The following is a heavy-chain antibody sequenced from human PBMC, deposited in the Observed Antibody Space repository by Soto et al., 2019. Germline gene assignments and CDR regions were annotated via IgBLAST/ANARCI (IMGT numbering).Heavy chain of an antibody. V-gene: IGHV4-4*07. J-gene: IGHJ4*02. Sequence: SETLSLTCIVSGVSVRSYNWSWVRQPANKGLEWIGRVFYSVSANYNPSLKSRVSISMDTPENRISLKLDSVTAADAGVYFCARDGMTTGDTWGPGTLVTVSS. D-gene: IGHD1-1*01. CDR1: GVSVRSYN. CDR3: ARDGMTTGDT. CDR2: VFYSVSA.